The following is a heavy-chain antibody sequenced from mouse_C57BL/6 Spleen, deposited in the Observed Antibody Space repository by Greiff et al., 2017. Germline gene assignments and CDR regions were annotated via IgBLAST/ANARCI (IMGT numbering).Heavy chain of an antibody. D-gene: IGHD1-1*01. CDR3: ARGGIYSYFDY. Sequence: ESGPGLVKPSQSLSLTCSVTGYSITSGYYWNWIRQFPGNKLEWMGYISYDGSNNYNPSLKNRISITRDTSKNQFFLKLNSVTTEDTATYYCARGGIYSYFDYWGQGTTLTVSS. J-gene: IGHJ2*01. CDR1: GYSITSGYY. CDR2: ISYDGSN. V-gene: IGHV3-6*01.